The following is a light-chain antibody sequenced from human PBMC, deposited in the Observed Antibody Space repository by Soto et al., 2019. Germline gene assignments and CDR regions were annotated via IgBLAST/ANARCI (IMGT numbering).Light chain of an antibody. CDR2: DAS. Sequence: DIQMTQSPSSLSASVGDRVTITCRASQSISSYLNWYQQKPGKAPRLLIYDASSLESGVPSRFSGSGSGTEFTLTISSLQPEDFATYYCQQYNSYSRTFGQGTKVDIK. J-gene: IGKJ1*01. CDR1: QSISSY. V-gene: IGKV1-5*01. CDR3: QQYNSYSRT.